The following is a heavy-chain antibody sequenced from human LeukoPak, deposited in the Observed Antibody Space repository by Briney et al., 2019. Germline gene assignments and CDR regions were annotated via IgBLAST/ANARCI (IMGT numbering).Heavy chain of an antibody. CDR1: GYTFTSNY. CDR2: IYPRDGST. CDR3: ARGAYGSGSYYFQH. J-gene: IGHJ1*01. V-gene: IGHV1-46*01. Sequence: ASVKVSCKASGYTFTSNYIHWVRQAPGQGLEWMGMIYPRDGSTSYAQKFQGRVTVTRDTSTSTVHMELSGLRSEDTAVYYCARGAYGSGSYYFQHWGQGTLVTVSS. D-gene: IGHD3-10*01.